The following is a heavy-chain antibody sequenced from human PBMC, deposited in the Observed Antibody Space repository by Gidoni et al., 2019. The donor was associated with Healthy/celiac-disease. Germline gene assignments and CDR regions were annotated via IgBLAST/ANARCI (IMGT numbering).Heavy chain of an antibody. J-gene: IGHJ4*02. CDR1: GFTFSSYA. Sequence: EVQLLESAGGLVPTGGSLRLSCAASGFTFSSYAMSWVRQAPGKGLEWVSAISGSGGSTDYADSVKGRFTISRDNSKNTLYLQMNSLRAEDTAVYYCAKDRSVWWVRTADYWGQGTLVTVSS. CDR3: AKDRSVWWVRTADY. CDR2: ISGSGGST. D-gene: IGHD2-15*01. V-gene: IGHV3-23*01.